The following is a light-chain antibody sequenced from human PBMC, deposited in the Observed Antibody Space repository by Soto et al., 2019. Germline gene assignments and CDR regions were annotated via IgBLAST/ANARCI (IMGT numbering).Light chain of an antibody. J-gene: IGKJ1*01. CDR2: DDS. V-gene: IGKV1-9*01. Sequence: DIQLTQSPSFLSASVGDRVTITCRASQGISSYLAWYQQKPGKAPKLLIYDDSSLESGVPSRFSGSGSGTEFTLTISSLQPDDFATYYCQQYNSYGTFGQGTKVDIK. CDR3: QQYNSYGT. CDR1: QGISSY.